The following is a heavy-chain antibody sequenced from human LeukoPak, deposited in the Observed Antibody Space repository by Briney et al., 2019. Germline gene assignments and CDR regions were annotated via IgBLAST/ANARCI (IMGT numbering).Heavy chain of an antibody. CDR2: IYYSGST. V-gene: IGHV4-59*01. D-gene: IGHD6-13*01. CDR3: ARRAYSSTWYLDS. Sequence: SETLSLTCTVSGGSISSYYWSWIRQPPGKGLEWIGYIYYSGSTNYNPSLKSRVTLSVDKSKNQFSLKLSSVTAADTAIYYCARRAYSSTWYLDSWGQGTLVTVSS. CDR1: GGSISSYY. J-gene: IGHJ4*02.